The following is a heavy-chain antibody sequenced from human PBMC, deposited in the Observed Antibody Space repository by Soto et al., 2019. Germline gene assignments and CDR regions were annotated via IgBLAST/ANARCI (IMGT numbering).Heavy chain of an antibody. CDR2: VIPMFGTP. CDR3: ARHAMAGRTSLDWGGELSD. V-gene: IGHV1-69*01. D-gene: IGHD3-16*02. CDR1: DASFATHA. Sequence: VQLVQSGPEVRRPGSSVNVSCTASDASFATHAISWVRQAPRQGLEWMGGVIPMFGTPKDSPNFLGRVIIPADASTSSAYLYLSDIQPGDTAVYYCARHAMAGRTSLDWGGELSDWGLGTLVTVSS. J-gene: IGHJ1*01.